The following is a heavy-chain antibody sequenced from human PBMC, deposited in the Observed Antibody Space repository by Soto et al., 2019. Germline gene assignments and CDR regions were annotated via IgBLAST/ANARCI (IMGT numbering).Heavy chain of an antibody. D-gene: IGHD2-2*01. CDR3: ARVGAGYCSSTSCCYYYYGMDV. V-gene: IGHV3-7*01. CDR2: IKQDGSEK. J-gene: IGHJ6*02. CDR1: GFTFSSYW. Sequence: GGSLRLSCAASGFTFSSYWMSWVRQAPGKGLEWVANIKQDGSEKYYVDSVKGRFTISRDNAKNSLYLQMNSLRAEDTAVYYCARVGAGYCSSTSCCYYYYGMDVWGQGTTVTVSS.